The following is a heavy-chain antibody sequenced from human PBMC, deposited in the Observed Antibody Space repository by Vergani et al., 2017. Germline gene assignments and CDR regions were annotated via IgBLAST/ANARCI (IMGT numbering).Heavy chain of an antibody. CDR2: ISWDGGST. Sequence: EVQLVESGGVVVQPGGSLRLSCAASGFTFDDYTMHWVRQAPGKGLEWVSLISWDGGSTYYADSVKGRFTISRDNSKNSLYLQMNSLRTEDTALYYCTVGIAFDIWGQGTMVTVSS. CDR1: GFTFDDYT. D-gene: IGHD7-27*01. CDR3: TVGIAFDI. V-gene: IGHV3-43*01. J-gene: IGHJ3*02.